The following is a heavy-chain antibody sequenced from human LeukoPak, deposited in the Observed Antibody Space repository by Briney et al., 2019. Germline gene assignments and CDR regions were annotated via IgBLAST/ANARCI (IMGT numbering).Heavy chain of an antibody. J-gene: IGHJ4*02. Sequence: GASVKVSFTASGYSFTVYYIHWVRQAPGQGLEWMGWINPNSGGTNYAQKFQGRVTMTRDTSISTAYMELSRLISDDTAVYYCARIPYYYGSGSYSLDYWGQGTLVTVSS. D-gene: IGHD3-10*01. CDR2: INPNSGGT. CDR3: ARIPYYYGSGSYSLDY. CDR1: GYSFTVYY. V-gene: IGHV1-2*02.